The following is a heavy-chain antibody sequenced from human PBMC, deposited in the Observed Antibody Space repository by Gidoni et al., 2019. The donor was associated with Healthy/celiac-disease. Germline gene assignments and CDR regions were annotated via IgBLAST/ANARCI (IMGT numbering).Heavy chain of an antibody. CDR3: ARDSAYVFDAFDI. V-gene: IGHV3-33*01. CDR2: IWYDGSTK. J-gene: IGHJ3*02. Sequence: QVQLVESGGGVVQPGRSLRLSCAASAFTFNSYGMNWVRQAPGKGLEWVAVIWYDGSTKYYADSVKGRFTISRDNSKNTLFLQMNSLRAEDTAVYYCARDSAYVFDAFDIWGQGTMVTVSS. CDR1: AFTFNSYG. D-gene: IGHD3-10*02.